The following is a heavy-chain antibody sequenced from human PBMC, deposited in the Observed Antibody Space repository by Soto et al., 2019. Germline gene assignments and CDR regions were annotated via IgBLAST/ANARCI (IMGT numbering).Heavy chain of an antibody. CDR2: IYYSGST. V-gene: IGHV4-59*01. D-gene: IGHD4-4*01. CDR1: GGSISSYY. CDR3: AREGSATVTT. Sequence: QVQLQESGPGLVKPSETLSLTCTVSGGSISSYYWSWIRQPPGKGLEWIGYIYYSGSTNYNPSLKSRVTISVDTSKNQFSLKLSSVTAADTAVYYCAREGSATVTTWGQGTLVTVSS. J-gene: IGHJ5*02.